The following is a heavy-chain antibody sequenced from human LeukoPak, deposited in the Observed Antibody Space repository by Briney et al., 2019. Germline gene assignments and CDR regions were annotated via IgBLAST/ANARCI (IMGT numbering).Heavy chain of an antibody. CDR3: ARVYCSGGSCYYSPDY. V-gene: IGHV1-18*01. D-gene: IGHD2-15*01. CDR2: ISAYNGNT. CDR1: GYTFTSYG. J-gene: IGHJ4*02. Sequence: ASVKVSCKASGYTFTSYGISWVRQAPGQGLEWMGWISAYNGNTNYAQKLQGRVTMTTDTSTSTAYMELRSLRSDDTAVYYCARVYCSGGSCYYSPDYWGQGTLVTVSS.